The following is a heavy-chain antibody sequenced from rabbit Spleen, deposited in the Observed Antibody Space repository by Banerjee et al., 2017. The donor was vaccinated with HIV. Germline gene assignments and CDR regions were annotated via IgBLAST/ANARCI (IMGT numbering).Heavy chain of an antibody. V-gene: IGHV1S40*01. Sequence: QSLEESGGGLVQPEGSLTLTCTASGFSFSSGYDMCWVRQAPGKGLELIACIYTGSSGRTYYATWAKGRFTISKTSSTTVPLQMTRLTAADTATYFCARGSAAMTMVITGYYLSLWGPGTLVTVS. D-gene: IGHD2-1*01. CDR1: GFSFSSGYD. CDR2: IYTGSSGRT. J-gene: IGHJ4*01. CDR3: ARGSAAMTMVITGYYLSL.